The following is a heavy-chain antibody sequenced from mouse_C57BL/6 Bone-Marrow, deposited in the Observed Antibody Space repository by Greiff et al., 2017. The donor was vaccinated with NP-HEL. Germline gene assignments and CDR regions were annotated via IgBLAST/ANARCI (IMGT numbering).Heavy chain of an antibody. D-gene: IGHD1-1*01. CDR3: ARAPLITTVVYWYFDV. CDR2: IYPGSGST. V-gene: IGHV1-55*01. J-gene: IGHJ1*03. CDR1: GYTFTSYW. Sequence: QVQLQQPGAELVKPGASVKMSCKASGYTFTSYWITWVKQRPGQGLEWIGDIYPGSGSTNYNEKFKSKATLTVDTSSSTAYMQLSSLTSEDSAVYYCARAPLITTVVYWYFDVWGTGTTVTVSS.